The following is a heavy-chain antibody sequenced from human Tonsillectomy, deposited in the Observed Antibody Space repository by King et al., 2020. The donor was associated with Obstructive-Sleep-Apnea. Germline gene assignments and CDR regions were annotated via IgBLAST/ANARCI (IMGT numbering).Heavy chain of an antibody. CDR1: GFTFSNAW. J-gene: IGHJ4*02. CDR2: IKSKTDGGTT. V-gene: IGHV3-15*02. Sequence: VQLVESGGALVKPGGSLRLSCAASGFTFSNAWMSWVRQAPGKGLEWGGRIKSKTDGGTTDYAAPVKGRFTVSSDDSKNTLYLQMNRLKTEDTAVYYCTTEMKDIEVVPAAIPSATYDYWGQGTLLTVSS. CDR3: TTEMKDIEVVPAAIPSATYDY. D-gene: IGHD2-2*01.